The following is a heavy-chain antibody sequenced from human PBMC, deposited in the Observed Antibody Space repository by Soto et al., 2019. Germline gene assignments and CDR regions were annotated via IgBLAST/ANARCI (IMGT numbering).Heavy chain of an antibody. D-gene: IGHD6-6*01. CDR1: GFTLSSHS. CDR3: ARRESPSSLDY. V-gene: IGHV3-30-3*01. CDR2: VSYDGSDK. Sequence: GGSLRLSCAASGFTLSSHSMHWVRQAPGKGLEWVAVVSYDGSDKYYADSVKGRFTISRDNFKNTLYLQMNSLRVEDTAVYYCARRESPSSLDYWGQGTLVTVSS. J-gene: IGHJ4*02.